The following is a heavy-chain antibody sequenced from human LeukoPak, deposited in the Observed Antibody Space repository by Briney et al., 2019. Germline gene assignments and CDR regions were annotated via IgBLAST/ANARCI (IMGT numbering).Heavy chain of an antibody. CDR3: ARDRVTGEGVGAWFDP. Sequence: PSETLSLTCTVSGGSISSGGYYWSWIRQHPGKGLEWIGYIYYSGSTYYNPSLKSRVTISVDTSKNQFSLKLSSVTAADTAGYYCARDRVTGEGVGAWFDPWGQGTLVTVSS. CDR2: IYYSGST. CDR1: GGSISSGGYY. D-gene: IGHD7-27*01. J-gene: IGHJ5*02. V-gene: IGHV4-31*03.